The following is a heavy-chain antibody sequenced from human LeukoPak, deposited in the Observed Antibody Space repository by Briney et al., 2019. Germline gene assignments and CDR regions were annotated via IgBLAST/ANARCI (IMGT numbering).Heavy chain of an antibody. J-gene: IGHJ4*02. CDR2: IYHSGST. V-gene: IGHV4-38-2*01. Sequence: SETLSLTCAVSGYSISSGYYWGWIRQPPGKGLEWIGSIYHSGSTYYNPSLKRRVTISVDTSKNQFSLKLSSVTAADTAVYYCARISGSYYIDYWGQGTLVTVSS. D-gene: IGHD1-26*01. CDR1: GYSISSGYY. CDR3: ARISGSYYIDY.